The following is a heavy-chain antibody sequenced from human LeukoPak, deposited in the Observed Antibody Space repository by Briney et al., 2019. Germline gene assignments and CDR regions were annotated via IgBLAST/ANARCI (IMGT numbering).Heavy chain of an antibody. CDR3: ARDPGGSGSYYNHFDY. Sequence: GGSLRLSCAASGFTFSSYSMNWVRQAPGKGLEWVSSISSSSSYIYYANSMKGRFTISRDNAKNSLYLQMNSLRAEDTAVYYCARDPGGSGSYYNHFDYWGQGTLVTVSS. CDR2: ISSSSSYI. CDR1: GFTFSSYS. D-gene: IGHD3-10*01. V-gene: IGHV3-21*01. J-gene: IGHJ4*02.